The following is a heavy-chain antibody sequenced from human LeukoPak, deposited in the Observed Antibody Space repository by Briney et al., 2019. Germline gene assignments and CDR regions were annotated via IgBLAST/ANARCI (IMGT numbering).Heavy chain of an antibody. Sequence: GRSLRLSCAASGFAFSSHGLHWVRQAPGKGLEWVAVISFDGHNKYYSDSVKGRFIISRDNSQTAVYLQMNSLRIEDTAVYYCARGGPVIFQLGHWGQGILVTVSS. CDR1: GFAFSSHG. CDR3: ARGGPVIFQLGH. D-gene: IGHD2-2*01. J-gene: IGHJ4*02. CDR2: ISFDGHNK. V-gene: IGHV3-30-3*01.